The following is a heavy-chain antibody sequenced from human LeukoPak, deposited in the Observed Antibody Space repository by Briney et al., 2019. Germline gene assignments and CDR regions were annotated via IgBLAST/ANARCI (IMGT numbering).Heavy chain of an antibody. CDR2: INSDGTST. D-gene: IGHD3-3*01. J-gene: IGHJ4*02. V-gene: IGHV3-74*03. Sequence: PGGSLRHSCAASGFTFSNYFMHRVRQAPGKGLVGVSRINSDGTSTMFADSVNGRFSISRDNAKTTVYLQMNSVRVEDTAVYYCARDNDFWSLDYWGQGILVTVSS. CDR1: GFTFSNYF. CDR3: ARDNDFWSLDY.